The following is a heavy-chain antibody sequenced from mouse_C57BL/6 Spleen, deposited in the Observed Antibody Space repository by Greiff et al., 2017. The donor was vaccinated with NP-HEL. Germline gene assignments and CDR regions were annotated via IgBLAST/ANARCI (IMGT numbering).Heavy chain of an antibody. V-gene: IGHV1-22*01. Sequence: EVQVVESGPELVKPGASVKMSCKASGYTFTDYNMHWVKQSHGKSLEWIGYINPNNGGTSYNQKFKGKATLTVNKSSSTAYMELRSLTSEDSAVYYCARRGYDYGSFDYWGQGTTLTVSS. CDR2: INPNNGGT. CDR1: GYTFTDYN. CDR3: ARRGYDYGSFDY. D-gene: IGHD2-4*01. J-gene: IGHJ2*01.